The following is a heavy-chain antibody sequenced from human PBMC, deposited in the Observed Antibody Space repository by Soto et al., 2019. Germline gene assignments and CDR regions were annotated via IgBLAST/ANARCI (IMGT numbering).Heavy chain of an antibody. V-gene: IGHV3-23*01. CDR1: GFTFSSYA. J-gene: IGHJ4*02. Sequence: GESLKISCAASGFTFSSYAMSWVRQAPGKGLEWVSAISGSGGSTYYADSVKGRFTISRDNSKNTLYLQMNSLRAEDTAVYYCAKSPGAAAAFWGQGTLVTVSS. CDR2: ISGSGGST. D-gene: IGHD6-25*01. CDR3: AKSPGAAAAF.